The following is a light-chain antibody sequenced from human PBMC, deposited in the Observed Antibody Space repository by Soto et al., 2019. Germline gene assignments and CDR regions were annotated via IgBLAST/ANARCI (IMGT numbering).Light chain of an antibody. CDR3: SSYTSSSTDV. V-gene: IGLV2-14*01. Sequence: QSVLTQPPSASGSPGQSVTISCTGTKNDIGVYDFVSWYQHHPGKAPRLIIYEVSNRPSGVSNRFSGSKSGNTASLTISGLQAEDEADYYCSSYTSSSTDVFGTGTKVTVL. CDR2: EVS. J-gene: IGLJ1*01. CDR1: KNDIGVYDF.